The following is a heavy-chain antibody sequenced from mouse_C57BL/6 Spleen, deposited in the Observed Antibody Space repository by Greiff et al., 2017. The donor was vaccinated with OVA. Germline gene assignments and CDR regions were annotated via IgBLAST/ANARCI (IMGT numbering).Heavy chain of an antibody. V-gene: IGHV1-59*01. CDR1: GYTFTSYW. Sequence: QVQLQQPGAELVRPGTSVKLSCKASGYTFTSYWMHWVKQRPGQGLEWIGVIDPSDSYTKYNQKFKSKATLTVDTYSSTAYMQLSSLTSEDSAVDYCARLKSYDGSYFDYWGQGTTLTVSS. J-gene: IGHJ2*01. CDR3: ARLKSYDGSYFDY. D-gene: IGHD2-3*01. CDR2: IDPSDSYT.